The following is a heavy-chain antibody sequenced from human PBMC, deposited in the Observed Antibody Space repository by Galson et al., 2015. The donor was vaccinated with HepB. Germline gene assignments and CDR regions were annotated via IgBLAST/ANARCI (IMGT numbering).Heavy chain of an antibody. CDR1: GFTFSTYA. V-gene: IGHV3-23*01. J-gene: IGHJ4*02. D-gene: IGHD3-22*01. CDR2: TSDGGAGT. Sequence: SLRLSCAASGFTFSTYAMSWVRQAPGKGLEWISATSDGGAGTAYADSVRGRFTISGDNSKNTLYLQLNSLRVEDSAIYYCAKPLYDNIGWIYYYGDWGQGTQVTVS. CDR3: AKPLYDNIGWIYYYGD.